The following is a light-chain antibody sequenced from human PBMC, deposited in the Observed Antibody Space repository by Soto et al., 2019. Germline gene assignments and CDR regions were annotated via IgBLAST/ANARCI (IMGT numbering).Light chain of an antibody. J-gene: IGKJ1*01. V-gene: IGKV3-20*01. CDR3: QHFGSSLRT. CDR1: QSFSSHF. CDR2: GTS. Sequence: IVLTQSPGTLSLSPCDRATLSCRASQSFSSHFLAWYQQKPGQAPRLLIHGTSSRATGIPDRFSGSGSGTDFTLTINSLEPEDFAVYYCQHFGSSLRTFGQGTKVDI.